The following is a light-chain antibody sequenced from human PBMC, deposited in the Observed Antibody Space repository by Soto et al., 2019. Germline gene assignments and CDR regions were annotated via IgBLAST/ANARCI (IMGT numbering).Light chain of an antibody. CDR3: CSSVGGPIWV. CDR1: SSDVGGYDR. J-gene: IGLJ3*02. CDR2: EVN. V-gene: IGLV2-23*02. Sequence: QSALTQPASVSGSPGQSITISCTGTSSDVGGYDRVSWYQHHPGKAPTLMIYEVNKRPSGVSNRFSGSKSGNTASLTISGLQAEDEADYYCCSSVGGPIWVFGGGTQLTVL.